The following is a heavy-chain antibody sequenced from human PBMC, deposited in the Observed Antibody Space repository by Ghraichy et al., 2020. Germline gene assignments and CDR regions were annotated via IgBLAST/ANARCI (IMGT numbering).Heavy chain of an antibody. CDR3: ARHREDLGSCSRGSCYSDWYLDL. Sequence: SETLSLTCTVSSDSFISSNMFYWAWIRQPPGKGLEWIGSIKYSGNTYYNPSLKSRVTLSVDTSNNQFSLSLTSVTAVDTAVFYCARHREDLGSCSRGSCYSDWYLDLWGRGTLVTVSS. J-gene: IGHJ2*01. V-gene: IGHV4-39*01. CDR2: IKYSGNT. D-gene: IGHD2-15*01. CDR1: SDSFISSNMFY.